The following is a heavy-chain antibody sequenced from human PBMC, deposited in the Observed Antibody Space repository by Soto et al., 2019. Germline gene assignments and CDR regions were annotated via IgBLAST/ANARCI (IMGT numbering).Heavy chain of an antibody. CDR1: GYTFTSYG. V-gene: IGHV1-18*01. Sequence: ASVKVSCKASGYTFTSYGISWVRQAPGQGLEWMGWISAYNGNTNYAQKLQGRVTMTTDTSTSTAYMELRSLRSDDTAVYYCARSGAGYSSSWQYYYYGMDVWGQGTTVTVS. CDR3: ARSGAGYSSSWQYYYYGMDV. J-gene: IGHJ6*02. D-gene: IGHD6-13*01. CDR2: ISAYNGNT.